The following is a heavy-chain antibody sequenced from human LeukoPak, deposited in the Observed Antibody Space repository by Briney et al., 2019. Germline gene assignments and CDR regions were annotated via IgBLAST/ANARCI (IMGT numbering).Heavy chain of an antibody. CDR2: ISYDGSNK. J-gene: IGHJ4*02. CDR1: GFTFSSYA. Sequence: GGSLRLSCAASGFTFSSYAMHWVRQAPGKGLEWVAVISYDGSNKYYADSVKGRFTISRDNSKSTLYLQMNSLRAEETAVYYCARGDGSGSYLNSWGQGTLVTVSS. V-gene: IGHV3-30-3*01. CDR3: ARGDGSGSYLNS. D-gene: IGHD3-10*01.